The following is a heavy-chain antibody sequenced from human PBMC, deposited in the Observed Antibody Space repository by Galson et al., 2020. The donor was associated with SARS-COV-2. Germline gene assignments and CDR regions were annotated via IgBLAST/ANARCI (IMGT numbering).Heavy chain of an antibody. V-gene: IGHV3-30*04. D-gene: IGHD1-26*01. CDR3: ARTYGGSYRGYFDY. J-gene: IGHJ4*02. CDR2: ISYDGSNK. Sequence: QLGEPLKISCAASGFTFSSYAMHWVRQAPGKGLEWVAVISYDGSNKYYADSVKGRFTISRDNSKNTLYLQMNSLRAEDTAVYYCARTYGGSYRGYFDYWGQGTLVTVSS. CDR1: GFTFSSYA.